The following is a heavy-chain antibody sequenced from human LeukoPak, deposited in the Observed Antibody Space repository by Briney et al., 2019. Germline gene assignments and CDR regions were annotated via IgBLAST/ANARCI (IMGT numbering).Heavy chain of an antibody. CDR2: IYDSGST. V-gene: IGHV4-59*08. CDR3: ARLESGVLGDPYYYDSTGSYYRGYFDS. Sequence: PSETLSLTCTVSGGSISSYYWSWIRQSPGKGLEWIGYIYDSGSTKYNPSLKSRVTMSPDMSKNQFSLKLSSVTAADTAVYSCARLESGVLGDPYYYDSTGSYYRGYFDSRGQGTLVTVSS. J-gene: IGHJ4*02. CDR1: GGSISSYY. D-gene: IGHD3-22*01.